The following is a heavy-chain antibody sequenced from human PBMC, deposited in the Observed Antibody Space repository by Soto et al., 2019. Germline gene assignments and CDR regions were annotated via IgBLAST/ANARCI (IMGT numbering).Heavy chain of an antibody. D-gene: IGHD3-3*01. CDR3: ARERFLEWTSCGMDV. CDR2: ISAYNGNT. J-gene: IGHJ6*02. Sequence: QVQLVQSGAEVKKPGASVKVSCKASGYTFTSYGISWVRQAPGQGLEWMGWISAYNGNTNYAQKLQGRVTMTTDTSTSTADRELRSLRSDDAAVYYCARERFLEWTSCGMDVWGQGTTVTVSS. V-gene: IGHV1-18*01. CDR1: GYTFTSYG.